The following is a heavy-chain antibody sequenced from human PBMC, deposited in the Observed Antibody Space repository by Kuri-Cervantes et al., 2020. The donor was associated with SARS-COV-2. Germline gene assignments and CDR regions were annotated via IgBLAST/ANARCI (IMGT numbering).Heavy chain of an antibody. Sequence: GGSLRLSCAASGFTFSAFGMHWVRQPPGKGLEWVAVVSADGGVKFYGDSVKGRFTVSRDNSEKTLFLQMNSLRAEDTAVYYCARSDGNYYQIDYWGQGTLVTVSS. D-gene: IGHD1-26*01. V-gene: IGHV3-30*03. J-gene: IGHJ4*02. CDR3: ARSDGNYYQIDY. CDR1: GFTFSAFG. CDR2: VSADGGVK.